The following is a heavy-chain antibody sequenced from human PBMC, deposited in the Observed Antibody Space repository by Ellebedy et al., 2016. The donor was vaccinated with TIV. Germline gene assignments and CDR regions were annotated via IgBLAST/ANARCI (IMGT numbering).Heavy chain of an antibody. CDR2: ISYDGSNT. CDR1: GFTFSNSA. J-gene: IGHJ4*02. CDR3: ARDGSDYYDSGVPLLGVFDY. V-gene: IGHV3-30*04. D-gene: IGHD3-22*01. Sequence: PGGSLRLSCAASGFTFSNSAMHWVRQAPGKGLEWVAVISYDGSNTYYADAVKGRFTISRDTPKNTLYLQMNSLKVEDTAVYYCARDGSDYYDSGVPLLGVFDYWGQGTLVTVSS.